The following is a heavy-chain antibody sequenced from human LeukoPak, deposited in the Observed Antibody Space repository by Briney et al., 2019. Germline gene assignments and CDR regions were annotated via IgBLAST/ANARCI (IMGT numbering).Heavy chain of an antibody. CDR1: GFTFSSYA. Sequence: GGSLRLSCAASGFTFSSYAMSWVRQAPGKGLEWVSSISDSGGSTYYADSVKGRFTVSRDNSKNTLYLQMNSLRAEDTAVYYCARAVAAQDYMDVWGKGTTVTVSS. D-gene: IGHD6-6*01. J-gene: IGHJ6*03. CDR2: ISDSGGST. CDR3: ARAVAAQDYMDV. V-gene: IGHV3-23*01.